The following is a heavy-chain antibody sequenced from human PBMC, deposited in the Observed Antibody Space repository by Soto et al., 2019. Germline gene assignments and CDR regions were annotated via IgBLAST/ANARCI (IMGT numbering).Heavy chain of an antibody. CDR2: IYFSGIT. J-gene: IGHJ3*02. CDR3: ARGNYDYFGGNYRYVGGAFDI. CDR1: GVSINNNY. V-gene: IGHV4-59*01. Sequence: QVQLQQSGPGLVRPSETLSLSCTVSGVSINNNYWSWVRQPPGKGLEWIGYIYFSGITNYNPSLKSRVSISADTSKDQVSLKLTSVTAADTAIYYCARGNYDYFGGNYRYVGGAFDIWGPGTVVTVSS. D-gene: IGHD3-16*02.